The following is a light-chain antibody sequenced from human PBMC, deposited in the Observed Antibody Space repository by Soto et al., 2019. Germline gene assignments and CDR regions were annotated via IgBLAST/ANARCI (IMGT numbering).Light chain of an antibody. CDR3: QQSYSIPWT. V-gene: IGKV1-39*01. CDR1: QSISSD. J-gene: IGKJ1*01. Sequence: DIQMTQSPSSLSASVGDRVTITCRASQSISSDLNWYQQKPGKAPKLLIYSASRLQSGVPSRFSGSGSGTDFTLTISSLQPEDFATYYCQQSYSIPWTFGQGTKVEIK. CDR2: SAS.